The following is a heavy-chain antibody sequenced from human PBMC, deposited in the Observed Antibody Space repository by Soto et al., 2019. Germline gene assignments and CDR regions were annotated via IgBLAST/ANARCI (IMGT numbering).Heavy chain of an antibody. CDR2: ISSDGRNK. J-gene: IGHJ4*02. CDR3: AKEGDFYDISTGYFGSKAYFDH. CDR1: GFTFTSYG. Sequence: GGSLRLSCAASGFTFTSYGMHWVRQAPGKGLEWVAVISSDGRNKYYSDSVKGRFTISRDVSKNTVFLHMDSLSAEDTAVYYCAKEGDFYDISTGYFGSKAYFDHWGQGTLVTVSS. V-gene: IGHV3-30*18. D-gene: IGHD3-9*01.